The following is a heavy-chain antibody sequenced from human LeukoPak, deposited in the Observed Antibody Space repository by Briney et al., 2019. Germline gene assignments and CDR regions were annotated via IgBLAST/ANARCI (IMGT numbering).Heavy chain of an antibody. J-gene: IGHJ4*02. CDR3: GREGHDSGHFDY. V-gene: IGHV3-30*04. Sequence: GGSLRLSCAASGFTFSSYAMHWVRQAPGKGLEWVAVISYDGSNKYYAASVKGRFTISRDNSKNTLYLQMISLRAEDTAVYYCGREGHDSGHFDYWGQGTLVTVSS. CDR2: ISYDGSNK. D-gene: IGHD1-1*01. CDR1: GFTFSSYA.